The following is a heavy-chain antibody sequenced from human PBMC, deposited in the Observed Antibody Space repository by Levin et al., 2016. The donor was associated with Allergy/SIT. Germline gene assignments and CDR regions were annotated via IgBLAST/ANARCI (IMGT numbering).Heavy chain of an antibody. CDR1: GFTFSTYS. CDR3: AVYYDGWSESFDF. V-gene: IGHV3-21*01. Sequence: GGSLRLSCAASGFTFSTYSMNWARQAPGKGLEWVSSISDDSNDKYYADSVKGRFTISRDNAKKSLYLQINSLRAEDTAVYYCAVYYDGWSESFDFWGQGTLVTVSS. D-gene: IGHD3-3*01. J-gene: IGHJ4*02. CDR2: ISDDSNDK.